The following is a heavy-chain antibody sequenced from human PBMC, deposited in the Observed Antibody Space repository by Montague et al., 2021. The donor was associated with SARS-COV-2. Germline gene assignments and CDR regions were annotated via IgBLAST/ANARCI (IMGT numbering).Heavy chain of an antibody. V-gene: IGHV4-4*02. J-gene: IGHJ4*02. CDR1: GDSMSSNNW. Sequence: SETLSLTCAVSGDSMSSNNWWTWVRQSPGKGLEWIGEIHHIVGTNYNPSLKSRVSISVDKSRNRFSLNLNSVTAADTAFYYCATVFGGCSATSCYLYNWGRGTLVTVSS. D-gene: IGHD2-2*01. CDR2: IHHIVGT. CDR3: ATVFGGCSATSCYLYN.